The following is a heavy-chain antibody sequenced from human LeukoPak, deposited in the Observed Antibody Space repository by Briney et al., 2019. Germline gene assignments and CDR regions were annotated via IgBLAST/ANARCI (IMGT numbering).Heavy chain of an antibody. CDR3: ARDGLQTRYSWNDEGRKNWFDP. CDR1: GFTFSGYY. J-gene: IGHJ5*02. Sequence: ASVKVSCKASGFTFSGYYMQWVRQAPGQGLEWMGIINPSDGSTRYAQKLQGRVTMTGDTSTSTVYMELSSLTSDDTAVYFCARDGLQTRYSWNDEGRKNWFDPWGQGTLVTVSS. CDR2: INPSDGST. D-gene: IGHD1-1*01. V-gene: IGHV1-46*01.